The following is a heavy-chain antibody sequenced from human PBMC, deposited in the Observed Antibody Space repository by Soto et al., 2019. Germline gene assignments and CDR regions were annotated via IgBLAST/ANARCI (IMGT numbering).Heavy chain of an antibody. CDR3: AGSAVAGTEVFRWLHP. CDR1: GGTFSSYA. Sequence: SVKVSCKASGGTFSSYAISWVRQAPGQGLEWMGGIIPIFGTANYAQKFQGRVTITADESTSTAYMELSSLRSEDTAVYYCAGSAVAGTEVFRWLHPWGQGTLVTVSS. V-gene: IGHV1-69*13. CDR2: IIPIFGTA. J-gene: IGHJ5*02. D-gene: IGHD6-19*01.